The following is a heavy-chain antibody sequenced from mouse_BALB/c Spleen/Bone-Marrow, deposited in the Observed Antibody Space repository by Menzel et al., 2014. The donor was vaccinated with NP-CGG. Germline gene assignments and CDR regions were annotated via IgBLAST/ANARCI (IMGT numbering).Heavy chain of an antibody. CDR2: IYPGSGTT. V-gene: IGHV1S22*01. CDR3: TKGNYFFDY. D-gene: IGHD2-1*01. J-gene: IGHJ2*01. CDR1: GYTFINYW. Sequence: LQQSGSELVRPGASVKLSCKASGYTFINYWMHWVKQRPGQGLEWIGNIYPGSGTTNYDEKFKTKATLTVDTFSSTAYMQLSSLTSEDSAVYYSTKGNYFFDYWGQGTTLTVSS.